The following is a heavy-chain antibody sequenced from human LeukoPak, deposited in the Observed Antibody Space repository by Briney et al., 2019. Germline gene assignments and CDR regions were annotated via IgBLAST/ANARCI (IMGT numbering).Heavy chain of an antibody. Sequence: SQTLSLTCTVSGGSISSGSYYWSWIRQPAGKGLEWIGRIYTSGSTNYNPSLKSRVTISVDTSKNQFSLKLSSVTAADTAVYYCARSLTIFGVGSWYFDLWGRGTLATVSS. J-gene: IGHJ2*01. CDR2: IYTSGST. D-gene: IGHD3-3*01. V-gene: IGHV4-61*02. CDR1: GGSISSGSYY. CDR3: ARSLTIFGVGSWYFDL.